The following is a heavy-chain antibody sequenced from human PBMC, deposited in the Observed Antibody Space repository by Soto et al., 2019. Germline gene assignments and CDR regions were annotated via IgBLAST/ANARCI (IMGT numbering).Heavy chain of an antibody. CDR1: GFTFSGYE. J-gene: IGHJ4*02. CDR3: AREPYYYDSSGYTGYFDY. V-gene: IGHV3-48*03. Sequence: GSLRLSCAASGFTFSGYEMNWVRQAPGKGLEWVSYISSSGDTIYSADSVKGRFTISRDNAKNSLYLQMDSLRVEDTAVYYCAREPYYYDSSGYTGYFDYWGQGT. D-gene: IGHD3-22*01. CDR2: ISSSGDTI.